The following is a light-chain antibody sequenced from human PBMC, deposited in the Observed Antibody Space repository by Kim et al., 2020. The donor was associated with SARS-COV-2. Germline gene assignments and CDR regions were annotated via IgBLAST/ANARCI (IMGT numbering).Light chain of an antibody. Sequence: PASISCRYSQNLVYSDGNNYLNWFHQRPGQSPRRLIYKVSNRDSGVPDRFSGSGSGTDFTLQISRVEAEDVGVYYCMQGTHWPFTFGPGTKVDIK. CDR3: MQGTHWPFT. V-gene: IGKV2-30*01. CDR1: QNLVYSDGNNY. CDR2: KVS. J-gene: IGKJ3*01.